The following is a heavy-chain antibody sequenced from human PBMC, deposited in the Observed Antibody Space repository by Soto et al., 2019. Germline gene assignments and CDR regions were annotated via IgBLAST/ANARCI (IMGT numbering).Heavy chain of an antibody. D-gene: IGHD2-2*01. V-gene: IGHV5-10-1*01. Sequence: GESLKISCKGSGYSFTSYWISWVRQMPGKGLEWMGRIDPSDSYTNYSPSFQGHVTISADKSISTAYLQWSSLKASDTAMYYCARIVVVPAAIIRFGMDVWGQGTTVTVYS. J-gene: IGHJ6*02. CDR3: ARIVVVPAAIIRFGMDV. CDR1: GYSFTSYW. CDR2: IDPSDSYT.